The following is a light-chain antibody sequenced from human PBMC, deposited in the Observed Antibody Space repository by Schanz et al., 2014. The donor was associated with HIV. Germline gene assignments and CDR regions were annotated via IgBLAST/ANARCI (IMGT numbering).Light chain of an antibody. CDR1: SSNIGTGYD. CDR2: DNN. V-gene: IGLV1-40*01. Sequence: QSVLTQPPSVSGAPGQRVTISCTGNSSNIGTGYDIHWYQQLPGTAPKLLIYDNNNRPSGVPDRFSGSKSGNTASLTVSGLQADDEADYYCSSYVDSNNLVFGGGTQLTVL. CDR3: SSYVDSNNLV. J-gene: IGLJ2*01.